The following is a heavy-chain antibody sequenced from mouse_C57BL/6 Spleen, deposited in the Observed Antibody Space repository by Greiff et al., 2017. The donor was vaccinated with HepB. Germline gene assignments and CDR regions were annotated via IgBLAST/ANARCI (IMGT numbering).Heavy chain of an antibody. Sequence: VKLMESGPGLVQPSQSLSITCTVSGFSLTSYGVHWVRQSPGKGLEWLGVIWSGGSTDYNAAFISRLSISKDNSKSQVFFKMNSLQADDTAIYYCARNLDYYGSSSSFDYWGQGTTLTVSS. CDR2: IWSGGST. CDR3: ARNLDYYGSSSSFDY. CDR1: GFSLTSYG. V-gene: IGHV2-2*01. D-gene: IGHD1-1*01. J-gene: IGHJ2*01.